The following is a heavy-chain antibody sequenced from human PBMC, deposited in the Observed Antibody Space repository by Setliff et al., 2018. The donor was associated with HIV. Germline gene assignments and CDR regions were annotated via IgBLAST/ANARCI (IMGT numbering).Heavy chain of an antibody. CDR2: ISAYNGNT. D-gene: IGHD3-3*01. J-gene: IGHJ4*02. Sequence: ASVKVSCKASGYTLASYGISWVRQAPGQGLEWMGWISAYNGNTNYAQKLQGRVTMTTDTSTSTAYMELRSLRSDDTAVYYCARGGTIFGVVKDFDYWGQGTLVTVPQ. CDR3: ARGGTIFGVVKDFDY. CDR1: GYTLASYG. V-gene: IGHV1-18*01.